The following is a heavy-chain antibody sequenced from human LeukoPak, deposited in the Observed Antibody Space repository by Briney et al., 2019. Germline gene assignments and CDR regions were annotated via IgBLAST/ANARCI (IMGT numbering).Heavy chain of an antibody. Sequence: PGGSLRLSCAVSGITLSNYGMSWVRQAPGKGLEWVAGISGSGGSTNYADSVKGRFTISRDNRKNTLYLQMNSLRAEDTAVYYCAKGIYSSGWSYFDYWGHGTLVTVSS. V-gene: IGHV3-23*01. D-gene: IGHD6-19*01. CDR3: AKGIYSSGWSYFDY. J-gene: IGHJ4*01. CDR2: ISGSGGST. CDR1: GITLSNYG.